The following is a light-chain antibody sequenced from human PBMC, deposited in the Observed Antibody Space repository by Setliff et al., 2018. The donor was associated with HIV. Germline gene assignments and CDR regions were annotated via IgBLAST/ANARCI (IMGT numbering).Light chain of an antibody. CDR2: EVN. V-gene: IGLV2-8*01. J-gene: IGLJ3*02. CDR3: SSYAGGNNMV. Sequence: QSVLTQPPSASGSPGQSVTISCTGTSSDVGGYNYVSWYQQHPGKAPKVMIYEVNKRPSGFPDRFSGSKSGNTASLTVSGLQADDEADYYCSSYAGGNNMVFGGGTKVTVL. CDR1: SSDVGGYNY.